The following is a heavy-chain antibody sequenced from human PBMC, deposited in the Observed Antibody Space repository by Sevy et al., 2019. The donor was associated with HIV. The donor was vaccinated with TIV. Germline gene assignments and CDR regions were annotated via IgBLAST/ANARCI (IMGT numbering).Heavy chain of an antibody. J-gene: IGHJ6*02. V-gene: IGHV3-30*18. Sequence: GGSLRLSCAASGFTFSSYGMHWVRQAPGKGLEGVAVISYDGSNKYYADSVKGRFTISRDNSKNTLYLQMNSLRAEDTAVYYCAKGDDYGDYEGVDVWGQGTTVTVSS. CDR3: AKGDDYGDYEGVDV. CDR2: ISYDGSNK. CDR1: GFTFSSYG. D-gene: IGHD4-17*01.